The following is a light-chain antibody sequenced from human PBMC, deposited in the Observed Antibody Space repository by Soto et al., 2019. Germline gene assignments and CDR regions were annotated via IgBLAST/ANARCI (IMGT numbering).Light chain of an antibody. Sequence: NFMLTQPHSVSESPGKTVTFSCTGSSGSIASNCVQWYQQRPGSAPTTVFYEDNQRPSGVPDRFSGSIDSSSNSASLTISGLKTEDEADYYCQSYDNNNQVFGGGTKLTVL. CDR3: QSYDNNNQV. V-gene: IGLV6-57*02. CDR2: EDN. J-gene: IGLJ3*02. CDR1: SGSIASNC.